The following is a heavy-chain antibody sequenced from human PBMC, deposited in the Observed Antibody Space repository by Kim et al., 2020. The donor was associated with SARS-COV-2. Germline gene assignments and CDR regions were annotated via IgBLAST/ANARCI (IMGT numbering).Heavy chain of an antibody. CDR1: GFTFSSYA. CDR2: ISGSGGST. V-gene: IGHV3-23*01. Sequence: GGSLRLSCAASGFTFSSYAMSWVRQAPGKGLEWVSAISGSGGSTYYADSVKGRFTISRDNSKNTLYLQMNSLRAEDTAVYYCAKVFPDLTYCSSTSCPIDYWGQGTLVTVSS. CDR3: AKVFPDLTYCSSTSCPIDY. D-gene: IGHD2-2*01. J-gene: IGHJ4*02.